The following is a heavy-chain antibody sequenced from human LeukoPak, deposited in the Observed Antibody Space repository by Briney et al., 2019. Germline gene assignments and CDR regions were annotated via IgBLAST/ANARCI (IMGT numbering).Heavy chain of an antibody. D-gene: IGHD1-1*01. Sequence: GGSLRLSCAASGFTFSNYSMNWVRQAPGKGLEWVSYISSTGRTIYYADSVKGRFTISRDSAKDSLYLQMNSLRGEDTAVYYCARGGHPEELDYWGQGTLVSVSS. CDR2: ISSTGRTI. V-gene: IGHV3-48*01. J-gene: IGHJ4*02. CDR3: ARGGHPEELDY. CDR1: GFTFSNYS.